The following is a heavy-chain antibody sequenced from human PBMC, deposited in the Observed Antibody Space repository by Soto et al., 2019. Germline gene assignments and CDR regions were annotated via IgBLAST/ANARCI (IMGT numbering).Heavy chain of an antibody. D-gene: IGHD2-8*02. Sequence: PSETLSLTYTVSGGSVSSGSYYWSLIRQPPGTGLEWIGEINHSGSTNYNPSLKSRVTISVDTSKNQFSLKLTSVTAADTAVYYCARDKITGLFDYWGQGTLVTVSS. CDR2: INHSGST. CDR1: GGSVSSGSYY. V-gene: IGHV4-39*07. CDR3: ARDKITGLFDY. J-gene: IGHJ4*02.